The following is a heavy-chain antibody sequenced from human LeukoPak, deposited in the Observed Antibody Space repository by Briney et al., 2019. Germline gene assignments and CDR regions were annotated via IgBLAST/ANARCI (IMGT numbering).Heavy chain of an antibody. CDR3: TRGQYSSGLVY. Sequence: GGSLRLSCAVTGFTFSNYWMHWVRQVPGKGLVWVSRIYNDGSSTSYADSVKGRFTISRDNAKSTLYLHMNSLRAEDTSVYYCTRGQYSSGLVYSGQGTLVTVSA. CDR1: GFTFSNYW. CDR2: IYNDGSST. V-gene: IGHV3-74*01. D-gene: IGHD6-19*01. J-gene: IGHJ4*02.